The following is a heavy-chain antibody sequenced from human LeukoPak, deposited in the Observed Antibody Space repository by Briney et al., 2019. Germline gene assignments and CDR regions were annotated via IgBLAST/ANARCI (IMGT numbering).Heavy chain of an antibody. V-gene: IGHV1-24*01. Sequence: ASVKVSCKVSGYTLTELSMHWVRQAPGKGLEWMGGFDPEDGETIYAQKFQGRVTMTEDTSTDTAYMELSSLRSEDTAVYYCATRSPVMPPEAFDIRGQGTMVTVSS. J-gene: IGHJ3*02. CDR1: GYTLTELS. CDR3: ATRSPVMPPEAFDI. CDR2: FDPEDGET. D-gene: IGHD3-16*01.